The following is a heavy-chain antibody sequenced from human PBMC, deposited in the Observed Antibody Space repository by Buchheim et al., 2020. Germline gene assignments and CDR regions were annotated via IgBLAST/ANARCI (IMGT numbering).Heavy chain of an antibody. CDR2: IYYSGST. CDR3: ARDGSEDRDHYFDY. D-gene: IGHD1-26*01. Sequence: QVQLQESGPGLLKPSQTLSLTCTVSGVSISSGGYYWSWIRQHPGKGLEWIGYIYYSGSTYYNPSLKSRVTISVATSKNQFSLKLSSVTAADTAVYYCARDGSEDRDHYFDYWGQGTL. CDR1: GVSISSGGYY. J-gene: IGHJ4*02. V-gene: IGHV4-31*03.